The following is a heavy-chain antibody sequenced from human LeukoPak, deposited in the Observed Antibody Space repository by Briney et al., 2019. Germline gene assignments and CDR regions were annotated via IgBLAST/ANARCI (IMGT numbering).Heavy chain of an antibody. CDR1: GGSISSSNYY. D-gene: IGHD5-12*01. CDR2: IYYSGST. V-gene: IGHV4-39*01. J-gene: IGHJ3*02. CDR3: ARHGFLVATISAAFDI. Sequence: SETLSLTCTVSGGSISSSNYYWGWIRQPPGKGREWIGSIYYSGSTYYNPSLKSRVTISVDTSKNQFSLKLSPVTAADTAVYYCARHGFLVATISAAFDIWGQGTMVTVSS.